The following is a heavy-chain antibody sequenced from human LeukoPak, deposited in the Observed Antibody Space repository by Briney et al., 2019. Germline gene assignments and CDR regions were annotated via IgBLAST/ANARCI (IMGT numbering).Heavy chain of an antibody. Sequence: GRSRRLSCAASGFTFSSYAMRWVRQAPGKGLEWVGVISYDGSNKYYADSVKGRFTISRDNSKNTLYLQMNSLRAEDTAVYYCAREPNCGDCSGYYFDYWGQGTLVTVSS. D-gene: IGHD2-21*02. V-gene: IGHV3-30-3*01. CDR1: GFTFSSYA. CDR3: AREPNCGDCSGYYFDY. CDR2: ISYDGSNK. J-gene: IGHJ4*02.